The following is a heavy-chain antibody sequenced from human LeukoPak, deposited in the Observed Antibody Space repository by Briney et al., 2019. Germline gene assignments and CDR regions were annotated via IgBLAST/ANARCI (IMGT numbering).Heavy chain of an antibody. V-gene: IGHV3-21*01. Sequence: KTGGSLRLSCAASGFSLSSYSMKWVRQAPGKGLEWVSSISSTSSYIYYADSMKGRFTISRDNAKNSLYLQMNSLRAEDTAVYYCARDLDYGGRSNFDHWGQGTLVTVSS. CDR2: ISSTSSYI. D-gene: IGHD4-23*01. CDR1: GFSLSSYS. J-gene: IGHJ4*02. CDR3: ARDLDYGGRSNFDH.